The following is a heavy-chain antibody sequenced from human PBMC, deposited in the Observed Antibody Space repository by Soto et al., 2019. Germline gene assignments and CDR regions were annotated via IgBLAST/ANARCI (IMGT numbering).Heavy chain of an antibody. V-gene: IGHV1-69*13. CDR3: ARGLGLYCSGGSCYFDY. J-gene: IGHJ4*02. D-gene: IGHD2-15*01. Sequence: EASLNGSCKTSGGTLSRYDIIWVRQAPDQVLEWMGGIIPIFGTANYAQKFQGRVTITADESTSTAYMELSSLRSEDTVVYYCARGLGLYCSGGSCYFDYWGQGILVNGSA. CDR2: IIPIFGTA. CDR1: GGTLSRYD.